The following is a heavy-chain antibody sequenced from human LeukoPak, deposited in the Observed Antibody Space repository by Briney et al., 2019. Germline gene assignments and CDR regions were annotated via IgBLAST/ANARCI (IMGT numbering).Heavy chain of an antibody. V-gene: IGHV3-48*04. CDR1: GFTFSSYA. J-gene: IGHJ4*02. D-gene: IGHD3-22*01. Sequence: GGSLRLSCAASGFTFSSYAMSWVRQAPGKGLEWVSYISSSGSTIYYADSVKGRFTISRDNAKNSLYLQMDSLRAEDTAVYYCARSDNYDSSYDYWGQGTLVTVSS. CDR3: ARSDNYDSSYDY. CDR2: ISSSGSTI.